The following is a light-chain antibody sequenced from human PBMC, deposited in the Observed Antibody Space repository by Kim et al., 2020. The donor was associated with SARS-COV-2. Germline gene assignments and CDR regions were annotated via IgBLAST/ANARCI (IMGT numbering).Light chain of an antibody. CDR1: QSVSSN. CDR2: GAS. Sequence: VSPGERATLSCRASQSVSSNLAWYQQKPGQAPRLLIYGASTRATGIPARFSGSGSGTEFILTISSLQSEDFAVYYCQQYNNWPPTFGGGTKVDIK. J-gene: IGKJ4*01. V-gene: IGKV3-15*01. CDR3: QQYNNWPPT.